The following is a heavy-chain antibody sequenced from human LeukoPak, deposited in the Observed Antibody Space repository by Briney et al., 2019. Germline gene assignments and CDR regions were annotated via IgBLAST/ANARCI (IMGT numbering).Heavy chain of an antibody. V-gene: IGHV3-30*18. CDR3: AKDRHPARTDGYYFDY. D-gene: IGHD1-14*01. J-gene: IGHJ4*02. CDR2: ISYDANNE. CDR1: AFTFRTYG. Sequence: TGGSLRLSCAASAFTFRTYGMHWVRQAPGKGLEWVAVISYDANNENYADSVKDRFTISRDNSKNTLYLQMNSLRAEDTAVYYCAKDRHPARTDGYYFDYWGQGTLVTVSS.